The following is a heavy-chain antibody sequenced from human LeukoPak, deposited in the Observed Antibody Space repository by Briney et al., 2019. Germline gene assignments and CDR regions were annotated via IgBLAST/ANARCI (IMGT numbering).Heavy chain of an antibody. D-gene: IGHD5-12*01. V-gene: IGHV3-23*01. Sequence: GGSLRLSCAASGFTFSSYAMSWVCQAPGKGLEWVSAISGSGGSTYYADSVKGRFTISRDNSKNTLYLQLNSLRAEDTAVYYCPPPPTIGRSDYWGQGTLVTVSS. J-gene: IGHJ4*02. CDR1: GFTFSSYA. CDR2: ISGSGGST. CDR3: PPPPTIGRSDY.